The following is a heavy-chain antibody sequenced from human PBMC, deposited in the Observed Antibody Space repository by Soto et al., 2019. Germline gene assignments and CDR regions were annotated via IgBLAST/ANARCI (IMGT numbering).Heavy chain of an antibody. Sequence: PSQTLSLTCAISGDSVSSISAAWTWIRQSPSRGLEWLGRTYYRSEWYNDYVVSVKSRITIKPDTSRNQFSLQLTSVTPEDTAVYYCAREAWATLTNVYSYGTEVWGQGTAVTVSS. D-gene: IGHD7-27*01. CDR2: TYYRSEWYN. V-gene: IGHV6-1*01. CDR1: GDSVSSISAA. CDR3: AREAWATLTNVYSYGTEV. J-gene: IGHJ6*02.